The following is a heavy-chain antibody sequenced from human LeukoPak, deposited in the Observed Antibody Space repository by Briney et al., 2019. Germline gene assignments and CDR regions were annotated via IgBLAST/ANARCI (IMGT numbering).Heavy chain of an antibody. Sequence: NPSETLSLTCTVSGYSISGGYYWGWIRQPPGKGLEWIGRIYHSGSTYYNPSLKSRVTISVDTSKNQFSLKLSSVTAADTAVYYCARADYDFWSGYYGIDYWGQGTLVTVSS. CDR3: ARADYDFWSGYYGIDY. CDR2: IYHSGST. D-gene: IGHD3-3*01. V-gene: IGHV4-38-2*02. CDR1: GYSISGGYY. J-gene: IGHJ4*02.